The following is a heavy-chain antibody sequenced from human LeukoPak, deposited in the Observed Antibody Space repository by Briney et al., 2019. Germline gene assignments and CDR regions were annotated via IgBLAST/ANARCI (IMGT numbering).Heavy chain of an antibody. D-gene: IGHD2-2*01. CDR3: ARGSECSSTSCSQWYYFDY. J-gene: IGHJ4*02. V-gene: IGHV1-69*05. CDR2: IIPIFGTA. Sequence: SVKVSCKASGGTFSSYAISWVRQAPGQGLEWMGGIIPIFGTANYAQKFQGRVTITTDESTSTAYMELGSLRSEDTAVYYCARGSECSSTSCSQWYYFDYWGQGTLVTVSS. CDR1: GGTFSSYA.